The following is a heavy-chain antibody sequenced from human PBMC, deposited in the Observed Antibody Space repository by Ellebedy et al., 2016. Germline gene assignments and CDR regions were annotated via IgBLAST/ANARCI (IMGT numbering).Heavy chain of an antibody. CDR3: ARDSGVRGAKGWFDP. D-gene: IGHD3-10*01. V-gene: IGHV3-21*01. J-gene: IGHJ5*02. CDR1: GFTFSSYS. Sequence: GGSLRLXCVASGFTFSSYSMNWVRQAPGKGLEWVSSISGSSYYIYYADSLKGRFTISRDNAKNSLYLQMNSLTGEDTAVYFCARDSGVRGAKGWFDPWGQGTLVTVSS. CDR2: ISGSSYYI.